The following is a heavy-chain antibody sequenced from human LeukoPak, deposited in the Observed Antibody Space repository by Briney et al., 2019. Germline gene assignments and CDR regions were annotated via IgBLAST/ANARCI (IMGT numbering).Heavy chain of an antibody. CDR3: ATNPMTGYHLGDYYYFYMAV. CDR2: ILPVFGTV. V-gene: IGHV1-69*05. CDR1: GVTFSSSA. D-gene: IGHD1-20*01. Sequence: SVKVSCKASGVTFSSSAISWVRQAPGQGLEWIGGILPVFGTVNSAQKLQGRVTITKYDSTTTAYMELSSLRSEDTAVYYCATNPMTGYHLGDYYYFYMAVWGKGTTVTVS. J-gene: IGHJ6*03.